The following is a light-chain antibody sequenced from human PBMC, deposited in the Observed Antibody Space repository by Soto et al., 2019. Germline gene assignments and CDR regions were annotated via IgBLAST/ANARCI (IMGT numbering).Light chain of an antibody. CDR3: HQYNTFPPYT. J-gene: IGKJ2*01. Sequence: DIQMTQSPSTLSASVGDRVTLTCRASQSVTDWLAWDQQKPGEAPKVLIYKASNLESGVPSRFSGSGFGTEFTLTISSLQPDDSAVYYCHQYNTFPPYTFGQGTKLEI. V-gene: IGKV1-5*03. CDR2: KAS. CDR1: QSVTDW.